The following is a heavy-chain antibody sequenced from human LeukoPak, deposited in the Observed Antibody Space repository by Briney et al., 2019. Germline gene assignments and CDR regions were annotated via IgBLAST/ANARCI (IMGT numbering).Heavy chain of an antibody. CDR1: GGTFSSYA. CDR2: IIPIFGTA. J-gene: IGHJ3*02. D-gene: IGHD1-26*01. CDR3: ARAEPLPIKVGAPGAFDI. Sequence: GASVKVSCKASGGTFSSYAISWVRQAPGQGLEWMGGIIPIFGTANYAQKFQGRVTITADESTSTAYMELSSLRSEDTAVYYCARAEPLPIKVGAPGAFDIWGQGTMVTVSS. V-gene: IGHV1-69*13.